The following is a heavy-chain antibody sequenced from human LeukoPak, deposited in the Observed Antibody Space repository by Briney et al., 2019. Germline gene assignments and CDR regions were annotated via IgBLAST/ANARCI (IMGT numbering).Heavy chain of an antibody. CDR1: SGSISSYY. D-gene: IGHD5-24*01. V-gene: IGHV4-59*01. CDR2: IYYSGST. J-gene: IGHJ6*03. Sequence: PSETLSLTCTVSSGSISSYYWSWIRQPPGKGLEWIGYIYYSGSTKYNPSLKSRVTISIDTSKNQFSLKLTSVTAADTAVYYCARVRDGYQGSYMDVWGKGTTVTVSS. CDR3: ARVRDGYQGSYMDV.